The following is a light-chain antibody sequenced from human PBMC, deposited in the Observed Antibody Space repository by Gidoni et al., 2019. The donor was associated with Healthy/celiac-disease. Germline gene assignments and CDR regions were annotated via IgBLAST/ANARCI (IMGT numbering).Light chain of an antibody. Sequence: EIVLTQSPAILPLSPGDRATLSCRASQSVSSYLAWYQQKPGQAPRLLIYDASNRATGIPARFSGSGSGTDFTLTISSREPEDFAVYYCQQRSNWITFGQGTRLEIK. CDR1: QSVSSY. V-gene: IGKV3-11*01. J-gene: IGKJ5*01. CDR3: QQRSNWIT. CDR2: DAS.